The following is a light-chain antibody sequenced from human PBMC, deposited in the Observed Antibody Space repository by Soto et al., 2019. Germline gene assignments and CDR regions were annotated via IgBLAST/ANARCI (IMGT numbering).Light chain of an antibody. J-gene: IGLJ2*01. CDR2: SDN. V-gene: IGLV1-44*01. CDR1: SSNIGTNT. Sequence: QSVLTQPPSASGTPGQRVTIFCSGSSSNIGTNTVIWYQQLPGAAPKLLIYSDNQRPSGVPDRFSGSKSGTSASLAISGLQSEDEADYYCAAWDVSLVVFGGGTKPTVL. CDR3: AAWDVSLVV.